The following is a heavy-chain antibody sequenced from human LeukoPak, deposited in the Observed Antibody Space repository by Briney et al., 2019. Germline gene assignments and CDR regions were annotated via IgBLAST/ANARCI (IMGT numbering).Heavy chain of an antibody. CDR3: VRQGGQQLPPLH. CDR1: GGPISSYY. J-gene: IGHJ4*02. Sequence: SETLSLTCTISGGPISSYYWSWIRQSPGKGLEWIGYIYNSGSTNYNPSLKSRVTISVDTSKNQFSLKLSSVTAADTAVYYCVRQGGQQLPPLHWGQGTLVTVSS. V-gene: IGHV4-59*08. CDR2: IYNSGST. D-gene: IGHD6-13*01.